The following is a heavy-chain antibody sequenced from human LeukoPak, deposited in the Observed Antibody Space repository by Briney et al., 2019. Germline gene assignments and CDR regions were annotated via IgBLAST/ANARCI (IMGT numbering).Heavy chain of an antibody. CDR2: ISGYNYKT. D-gene: IGHD3-3*01. CDR1: GYTLSSYG. J-gene: IGHJ3*02. CDR3: ARDHEGSPFWRDAFDI. V-gene: IGHV1-18*04. Sequence: ASVTVSCKAFGYTLSSYGISWLRQAPGQGLEWIGWISGYNYKTKYAQTFQGRVAMTIDTSTKTVSMELRILRSDDTAVYYCARDHEGSPFWRDAFDIWGQGTMVTVSS.